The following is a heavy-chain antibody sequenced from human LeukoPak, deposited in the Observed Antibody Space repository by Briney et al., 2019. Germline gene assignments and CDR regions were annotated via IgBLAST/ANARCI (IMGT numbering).Heavy chain of an antibody. CDR3: AKSRGVTMVRGAVSYYFDH. J-gene: IGHJ4*02. CDR2: ISGGGYRT. Sequence: GGSLRLSCATSGFTFGNFAMSWVRLAPGRGLEWVSGISGGGYRTYNADSMKGRLTISRDNSKNTLFLQMSSLRAEDSAVYYCAKSRGVTMVRGAVSYYFDHWGQGTLVTVSS. CDR1: GFTFGNFA. D-gene: IGHD3-10*01. V-gene: IGHV3-23*01.